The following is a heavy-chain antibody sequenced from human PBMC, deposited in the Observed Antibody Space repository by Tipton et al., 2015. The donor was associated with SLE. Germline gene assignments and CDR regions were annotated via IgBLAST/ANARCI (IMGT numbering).Heavy chain of an antibody. Sequence: SLRLSCGASGFTFSGSAIHWVSQASGKGLEWVGHIKSKRDSYSTTFGASVKGRFSIARDDSRNTAFLQMNSLRVDDTAVYYCVRRGDKFADAFDIWGQGTKVTVPS. CDR1: GFTFSGSA. D-gene: IGHD2-21*01. CDR2: IKSKRDSYST. J-gene: IGHJ3*02. V-gene: IGHV3-73*01. CDR3: VRRGDKFADAFDI.